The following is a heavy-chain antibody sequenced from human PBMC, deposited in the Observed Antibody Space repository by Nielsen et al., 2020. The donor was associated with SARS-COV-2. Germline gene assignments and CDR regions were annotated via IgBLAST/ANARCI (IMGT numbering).Heavy chain of an antibody. CDR2: INAGNGNT. J-gene: IGHJ6*02. D-gene: IGHD5-12*01. CDR1: GYTFTSYA. V-gene: IGHV1-3*01. CDR3: ARSGFTNFHYYYGMDV. Sequence: ASVKVSCKASGYTFTSYAMHWVRQAPGQRLEWMGWINAGNGNTKYSQKFQGRVTITRDTSASTAYMELSSLRSEDTAVYYCARSGFTNFHYYYGMDVWGQGTAVTVSS.